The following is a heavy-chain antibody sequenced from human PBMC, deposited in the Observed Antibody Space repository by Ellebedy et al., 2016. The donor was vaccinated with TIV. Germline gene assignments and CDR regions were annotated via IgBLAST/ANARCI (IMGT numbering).Heavy chain of an antibody. CDR3: ARPRKGYCSGGSCHPFDY. D-gene: IGHD2-15*01. J-gene: IGHJ4*02. Sequence: GGSLRLXCAASGFTFSSYSMNWVRQAPGKGLEWVSSISSSSSYIYYADSVKGRFTISRDNAKNSLYLQMNSLRAEDTAVYYCARPRKGYCSGGSCHPFDYWGQGTLVTVSS. CDR2: ISSSSSYI. CDR1: GFTFSSYS. V-gene: IGHV3-21*01.